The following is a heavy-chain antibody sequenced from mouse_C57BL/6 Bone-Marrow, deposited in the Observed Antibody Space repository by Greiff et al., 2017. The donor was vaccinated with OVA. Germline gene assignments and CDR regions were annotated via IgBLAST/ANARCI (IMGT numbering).Heavy chain of an antibody. CDR3: TRGFYYGNPPYWYFDV. CDR1: GYTFTDYE. V-gene: IGHV1-15*01. CDR2: IDPETGGT. J-gene: IGHJ1*03. Sequence: VQLQQSGAELVRPGASVTLSCKASGYTFTDYEMHWVKQTPVHGLEWIGAIDPETGGTAYNQKFKGKAILTADKSSSTAYMELRSLTSEDSAVYYCTRGFYYGNPPYWYFDVWGTGTTVTVSS. D-gene: IGHD2-1*01.